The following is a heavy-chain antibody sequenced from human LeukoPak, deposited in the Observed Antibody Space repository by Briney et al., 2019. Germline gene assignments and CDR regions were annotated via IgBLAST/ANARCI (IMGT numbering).Heavy chain of an antibody. Sequence: GGSLRLSCAASGFTVSSNYMSWVRQAPGKGLEWVSVIYSGGSTYYADSVKGRFTISRDNSKNTLYLQMNSLRAEDTAVYYCARDWNIAAAGNWGQGTLVTVSS. CDR2: IYSGGST. D-gene: IGHD6-13*01. CDR3: ARDWNIAAAGN. V-gene: IGHV3-53*01. CDR1: GFTVSSNY. J-gene: IGHJ4*02.